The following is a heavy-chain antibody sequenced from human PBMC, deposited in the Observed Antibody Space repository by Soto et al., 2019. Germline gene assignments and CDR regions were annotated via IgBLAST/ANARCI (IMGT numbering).Heavy chain of an antibody. D-gene: IGHD4-17*01. CDR3: VRGRATAVTTPIDH. J-gene: IGHJ4*02. CDR1: GYTLNIYG. CDR2: ISTYSGST. Sequence: QVQLVQSGAEAKKPGASVKVSCKASGYTLNIYGITWVRQAPGQGLEWMGWISTYSGSTKYAQKYQGRVTMTTDTPTSTVYMELTSLTSDDTAVYYCVRGRATAVTTPIDHWGQGTLVTVSS. V-gene: IGHV1-18*01.